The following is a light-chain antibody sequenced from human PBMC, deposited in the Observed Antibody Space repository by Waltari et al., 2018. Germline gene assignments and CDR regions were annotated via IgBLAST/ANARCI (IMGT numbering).Light chain of an antibody. CDR1: QSVGRS. Sequence: EIVLTQSPGTLSLSPVERATLSCRASQSVGRSLVWYQQKPGQAPRLVIYNTYTRATGIPDRFSGSGSGTDFSLTISRLEPEDFAVYYCQHNVRLPVTFGQGTKVEIK. J-gene: IGKJ1*01. CDR2: NTY. CDR3: QHNVRLPVT. V-gene: IGKV3-20*01.